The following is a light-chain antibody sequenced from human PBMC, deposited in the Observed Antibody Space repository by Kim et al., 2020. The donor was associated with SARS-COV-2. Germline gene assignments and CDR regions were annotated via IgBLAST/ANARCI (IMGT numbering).Light chain of an antibody. V-gene: IGLV2-11*01. Sequence: GQSVTISCTGTRSDIGGYNYASWYQHHPGKAPKLMIFGVTRRPSGVPDRFSGSKAGNTASLTIFGLQAEDEADYYCCSLAGSYILIFGGGTQLTVL. CDR3: CSLAGSYILI. J-gene: IGLJ2*01. CDR1: RSDIGGYNY. CDR2: GVT.